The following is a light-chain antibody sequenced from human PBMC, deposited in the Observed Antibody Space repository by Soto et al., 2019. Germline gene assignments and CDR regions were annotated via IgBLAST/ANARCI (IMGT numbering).Light chain of an antibody. V-gene: IGLV1-51*01. CDR3: ATWDRGLSVGV. Sequence: QSVLTQPPSVSAAPGQTVTISCSGSSSNIGNNYVFWYQQLPGTAPKLLIYDNDKRPSGIPDRFSGFKSGTSATLGITGLQTGDEADYYCATWDRGLSVGVFGGGTKLTVL. J-gene: IGLJ2*01. CDR2: DND. CDR1: SSNIGNNY.